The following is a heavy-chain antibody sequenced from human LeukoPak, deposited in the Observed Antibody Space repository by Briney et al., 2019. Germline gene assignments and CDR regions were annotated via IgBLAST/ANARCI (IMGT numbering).Heavy chain of an antibody. CDR1: GYTFTSYD. V-gene: IGHV1-8*01. Sequence: ASVKVSCKASGYTFTSYDINWVRQATGQGLEWMGWMNPNSGNTGYAQKFQGRVTMTTDTSTTTTYMELRRLRSDDTAVYYCAREEYYDTSGYYFPGSIHVFDIWGQGTMVTVSS. CDR3: AREEYYDTSGYYFPGSIHVFDI. CDR2: MNPNSGNT. D-gene: IGHD3-22*01. J-gene: IGHJ3*02.